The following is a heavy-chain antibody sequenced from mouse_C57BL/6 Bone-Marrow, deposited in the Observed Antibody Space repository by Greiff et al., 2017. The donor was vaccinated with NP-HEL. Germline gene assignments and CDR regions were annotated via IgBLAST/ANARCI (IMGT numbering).Heavy chain of an antibody. Sequence: VQLQQSGTVLARPGASVKMSCKTSGYTFTSYWMHWVKQRPGQGLEWIGAIYPGNSDTSYNQKFKGKAKLTAVTSASTAYMELSSLTNEDSAVYYCTRKRGPGGDFDYWGQGTTLTVSS. CDR3: TRKRGPGGDFDY. CDR1: GYTFTSYW. J-gene: IGHJ2*01. CDR2: IYPGNSDT. V-gene: IGHV1-5*01.